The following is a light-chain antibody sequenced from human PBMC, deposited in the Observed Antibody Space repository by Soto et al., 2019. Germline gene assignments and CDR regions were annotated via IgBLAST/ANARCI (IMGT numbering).Light chain of an antibody. Sequence: EIVLTQSPGTLSLSPGERATLSCRASQSVSSSYLAWYQQKPGQAPRPLIYGASSRAIGIPDRFSGSGSGTHLTLTISILEPEDFAVYYSQQYGSSPWTFGQRTKVEIK. CDR2: GAS. V-gene: IGKV3-20*01. CDR3: QQYGSSPWT. CDR1: QSVSSSY. J-gene: IGKJ1*01.